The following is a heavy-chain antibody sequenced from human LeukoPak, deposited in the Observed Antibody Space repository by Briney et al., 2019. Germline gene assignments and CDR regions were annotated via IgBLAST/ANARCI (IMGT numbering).Heavy chain of an antibody. Sequence: ASVKVSCKASGYTFTSYAMHWVRQAPGQRLEWMGWINAGNGNTKYSQEFQGRVTITRDTSASTAYMELSSLRSEDMAVYYCARDGLGDFWSGYFSYYFDYWGQGTLVTVSS. V-gene: IGHV1-3*03. CDR3: ARDGLGDFWSGYFSYYFDY. D-gene: IGHD3-3*01. CDR2: INAGNGNT. CDR1: GYTFTSYA. J-gene: IGHJ4*02.